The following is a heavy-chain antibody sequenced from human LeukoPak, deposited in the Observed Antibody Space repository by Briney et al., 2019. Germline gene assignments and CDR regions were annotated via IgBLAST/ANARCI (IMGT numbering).Heavy chain of an antibody. J-gene: IGHJ5*02. CDR3: ARPYYYDSRIDP. CDR2: MYYSGST. D-gene: IGHD3-22*01. Sequence: PSETLSLTCTVSGGSISSGDYYWSWIRQPPGKGLEWIAYMYYSGSTYSNPSLKSRVTMSADTSKNQLSLKLSSVTAADTAVYYCARPYYYDSRIDPWGQEILVTVSS. V-gene: IGHV4-30-4*01. CDR1: GGSISSGDYY.